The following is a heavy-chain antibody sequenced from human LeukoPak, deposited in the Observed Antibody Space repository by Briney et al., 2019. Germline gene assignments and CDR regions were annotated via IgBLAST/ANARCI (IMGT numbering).Heavy chain of an antibody. V-gene: IGHV4-39*07. Sequence: PSETLSLTCTVSGGSISSSSYYWGWIRQPPGKGLEWIGRIYTSGSTNYNPSLKSRVTISVDTSKNQFSLKLSSVTAADTAVYYCARESSGYRRGNYYYYYMDVWGKGTTVTISS. CDR2: IYTSGST. CDR3: ARESSGYRRGNYYYYYMDV. J-gene: IGHJ6*03. CDR1: GGSISSSSYY. D-gene: IGHD3-22*01.